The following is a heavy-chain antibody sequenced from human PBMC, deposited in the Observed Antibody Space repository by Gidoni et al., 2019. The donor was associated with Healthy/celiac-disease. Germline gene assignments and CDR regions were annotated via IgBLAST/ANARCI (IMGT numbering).Heavy chain of an antibody. J-gene: IGHJ6*02. V-gene: IGHV1-46*01. Sequence: QVQLVQSGAEVKKPGPSVKVSCQSSGYTFTSYYMQLLRQAPGQGLEWMGIINPSGGSTSYAQKFQGRVTMTRDTSTSTVYMELSSLRSEDTAVYYCARVPRDSSDYYDVDYYYYYGMDVWGQGTTVTVSS. D-gene: IGHD3-22*01. CDR3: ARVPRDSSDYYDVDYYYYYGMDV. CDR2: INPSGGST. CDR1: GYTFTSYY.